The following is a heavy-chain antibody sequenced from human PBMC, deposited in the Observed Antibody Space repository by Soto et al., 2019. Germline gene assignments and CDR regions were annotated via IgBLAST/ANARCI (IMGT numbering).Heavy chain of an antibody. Sequence: EVQLLESGGGLVQPGGSLRLSCAASGFTFSSYAMSWVRQAPGKGLEWVSAISGSGGSTYYADSVKGRFTISRDNSKNTMXLQMNSLRAKDTAVYYCAKDQAATYDDPSIDAFDIWGQGTMVTVSS. CDR1: GFTFSSYA. CDR2: ISGSGGST. J-gene: IGHJ3*02. D-gene: IGHD4-17*01. V-gene: IGHV3-23*01. CDR3: AKDQAATYDDPSIDAFDI.